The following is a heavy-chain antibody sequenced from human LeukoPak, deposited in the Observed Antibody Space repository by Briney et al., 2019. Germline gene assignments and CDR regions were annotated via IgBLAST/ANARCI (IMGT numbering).Heavy chain of an antibody. D-gene: IGHD3-22*01. CDR2: MYRGGSA. CDR3: ARVDISGFHPFDY. J-gene: IGHJ4*02. CDR1: GFTVSSNY. V-gene: IGHV3-66*01. Sequence: GGSLRLSCGASGFTVSSNYMTWVRQAPGKGLECVSVMYRGGSAYYADSVKGRFTLSRDNSKNTLYLQMDNLRVEDTAVYYCARVDISGFHPFDYWGQGTLVTVSS.